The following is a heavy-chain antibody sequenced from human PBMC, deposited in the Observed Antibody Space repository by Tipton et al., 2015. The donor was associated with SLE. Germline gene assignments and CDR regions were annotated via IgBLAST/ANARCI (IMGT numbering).Heavy chain of an antibody. J-gene: IGHJ4*02. Sequence: TLSLTCAVSGGSINSGGYSWSWIRQPPGKGLEWIGYIYHDGSTNYNPSLKSRVSISIDTSKNHFSLNLSSVTAADTAVYYCARVAGYFDNWGQGTLGTVSS. V-gene: IGHV4-30-2*01. CDR2: IYHDGST. CDR1: GGSINSGGYS. CDR3: ARVAGYFDN. D-gene: IGHD3-10*01.